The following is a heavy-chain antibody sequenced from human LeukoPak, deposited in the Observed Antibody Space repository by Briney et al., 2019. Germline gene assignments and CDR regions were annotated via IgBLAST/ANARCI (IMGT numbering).Heavy chain of an antibody. CDR2: TYYRSKWYN. CDR3: ASDKNTSIAARPFDY. CDR1: GDSVSSNSAA. J-gene: IGHJ4*02. V-gene: IGHV6-1*01. Sequence: SQTLSLTCAISGDSVSSNSAAWNWIRQSPSRGLKWLGRTYYRSKWYNDYAVSVKSRITINPDTSKNQFSLQLNSVTPEDTAVYYCASDKNTSIAARPFDYWGQGTLVTVSS. D-gene: IGHD6-6*01.